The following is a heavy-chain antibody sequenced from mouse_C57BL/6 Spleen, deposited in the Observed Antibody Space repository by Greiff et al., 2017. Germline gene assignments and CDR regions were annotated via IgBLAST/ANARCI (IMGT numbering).Heavy chain of an antibody. CDR1: GYTFTSYW. V-gene: IGHV1-50*01. Sequence: VQLQQPGAELVKPGASVKLSCKASGYTFTSYWMQWVKQRPGQGLEWIGEIDPSDSYTNYNQKLKGKATLTVDTSSSTAYMQLSSLTSEDSAVYYCAILLDYWGQGTTLTVSS. CDR3: AILLDY. D-gene: IGHD2-10*01. CDR2: IDPSDSYT. J-gene: IGHJ2*01.